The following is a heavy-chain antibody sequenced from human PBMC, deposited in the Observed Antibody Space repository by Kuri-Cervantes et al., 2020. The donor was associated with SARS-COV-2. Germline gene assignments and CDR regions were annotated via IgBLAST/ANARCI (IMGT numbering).Heavy chain of an antibody. CDR3: ARDLRNTVVTPNYYYYYYMDV. CDR1: GGSISSSSYY. D-gene: IGHD4-23*01. J-gene: IGHJ6*03. CDR2: IYYSGST. Sequence: ESLKISCTVSGGSISSSSYYWGWIRQPPGKGLEWIGSIYYSGSTYYNPSLKSRVTISVDTSKNQFSLKLSSVTAADTAVYYCARDLRNTVVTPNYYYYYYMDVWGKGTTVTVSS. V-gene: IGHV4-39*07.